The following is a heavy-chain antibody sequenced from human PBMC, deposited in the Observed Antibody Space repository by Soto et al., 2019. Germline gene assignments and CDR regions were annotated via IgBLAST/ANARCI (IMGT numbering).Heavy chain of an antibody. CDR1: GGSISSGGYY. V-gene: IGHV4-31*03. J-gene: IGHJ4*02. D-gene: IGHD4-17*01. CDR2: IYYSGST. Sequence: SETLSLTCTVSGGSISSGGYYWSWIRQHPGKGLEWIGYIYYSGSTYYNPSLKSRVTISVDTSKNQFSLKLSSVTAADTAVYYCARARKTMTTTDIDYWGQGTLVTVSS. CDR3: ARARKTMTTTDIDY.